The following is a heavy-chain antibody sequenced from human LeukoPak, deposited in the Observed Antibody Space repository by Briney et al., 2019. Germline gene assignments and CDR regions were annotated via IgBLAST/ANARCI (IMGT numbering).Heavy chain of an antibody. CDR2: INHSGST. CDR3: ARDGYSSSPFDY. Sequence: SETLSLTCAVYGGSFSGYYWSWIRQPPGKGLEWIGEINHSGSTNYNPSLKSRVTISVDTPKNQFSLKLSSVTAADTAVYYCARDGYSSSPFDYWGQGTLVTVSS. D-gene: IGHD6-13*01. V-gene: IGHV4-34*01. CDR1: GGSFSGYY. J-gene: IGHJ4*02.